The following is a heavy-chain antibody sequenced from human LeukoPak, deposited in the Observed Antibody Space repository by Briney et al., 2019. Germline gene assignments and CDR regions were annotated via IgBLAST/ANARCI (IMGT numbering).Heavy chain of an antibody. Sequence: SETLSLTCTVSGDAMYPYYWGWIRQPPGKGLEWIGSIYYSGSTYYNPSLKSRVTISVDTSKNQFSLKLSSVTAADTAVYYCARGLVDTAMLDYWGQGTLVTVSS. CDR1: GDAMYPYY. V-gene: IGHV4-39*07. CDR2: IYYSGST. J-gene: IGHJ4*02. CDR3: ARGLVDTAMLDY. D-gene: IGHD5-18*01.